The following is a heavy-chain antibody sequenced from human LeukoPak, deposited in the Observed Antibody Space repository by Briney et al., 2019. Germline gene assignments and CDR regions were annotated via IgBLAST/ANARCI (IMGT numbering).Heavy chain of an antibody. CDR3: ARGSRRFGELLGS. CDR2: IIPIFGTA. V-gene: IGHV1-69*05. D-gene: IGHD3-10*01. J-gene: IGHJ5*02. CDR1: GGTFSSYA. Sequence: SVKVSCKASGGTFSSYAISWVRQAPGQGLEWMGRIIPIFGTADYAQKFQGRVTITTDESTSTAYMELSSLRSEDTAVYYCARGSRRFGELLGSWGQGTLVTVSS.